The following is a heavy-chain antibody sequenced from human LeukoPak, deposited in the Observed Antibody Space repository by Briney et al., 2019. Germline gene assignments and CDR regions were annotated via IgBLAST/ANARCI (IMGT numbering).Heavy chain of an antibody. J-gene: IGHJ3*02. Sequence: GGSLTLSCAASGFTFSSYWMHWVRQAPGKGLVRVSRINSDGSSISYADSVKGRFTISRDNAKNTLYLQMNSLTAEDTAVYHCARDAIFGDAFDIWGQGTMVTVSS. CDR1: GFTFSSYW. CDR3: ARDAIFGDAFDI. D-gene: IGHD3-3*02. CDR2: INSDGSSI. V-gene: IGHV3-74*01.